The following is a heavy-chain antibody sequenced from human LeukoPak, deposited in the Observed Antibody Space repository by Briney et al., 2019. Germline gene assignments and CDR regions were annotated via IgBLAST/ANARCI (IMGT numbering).Heavy chain of an antibody. CDR3: ARVVDHDYSDYYLDY. Sequence: GGSLRLSCAASGFTVSSNDMSWVRQAPGKGLEWVSVIYSGGSPYYADSVKGRFTISRDNSKNTLYLQMNSLRAEDTAVYYCARVVDHDYSDYYLDYWGQGTLVTVSS. J-gene: IGHJ4*02. V-gene: IGHV3-53*01. CDR2: IYSGGSP. CDR1: GFTVSSND. D-gene: IGHD4-11*01.